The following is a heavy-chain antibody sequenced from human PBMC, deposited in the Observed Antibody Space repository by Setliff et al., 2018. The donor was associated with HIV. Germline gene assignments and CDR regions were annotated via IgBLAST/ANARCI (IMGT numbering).Heavy chain of an antibody. CDR1: GGTFRSKA. CDR2: ISPVFGTA. J-gene: IGHJ4*02. V-gene: IGHV1-69*01. D-gene: IGHD3-22*01. CDR3: ARDFYDSSGYLNLGFDY. Sequence: KVSCKAVGGTFRSKAVSWVRQAPGQGLEWMGGISPVFGTANYAQKFQDRVTITVDESTNTAYMELNSLRSDDTAVYYCARDFYDSSGYLNLGFDYWGQGSLVTVSS.